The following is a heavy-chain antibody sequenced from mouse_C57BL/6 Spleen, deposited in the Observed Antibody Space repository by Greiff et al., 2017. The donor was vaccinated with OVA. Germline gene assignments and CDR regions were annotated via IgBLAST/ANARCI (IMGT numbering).Heavy chain of an antibody. CDR3: TREGFYDGYYDY. D-gene: IGHD2-3*01. Sequence: EVKVEESGEGLVKPGGSLKLSCAASGFTFSSYAMSWVRQTPEKRLEWVAYISSGGDYIYYADTVKGRFTISRDNARNTLYLQMSSLKSEDTAMYYCTREGFYDGYYDYWGQGTTLTVSS. J-gene: IGHJ2*01. V-gene: IGHV5-9-1*02. CDR2: ISSGGDYI. CDR1: GFTFSSYA.